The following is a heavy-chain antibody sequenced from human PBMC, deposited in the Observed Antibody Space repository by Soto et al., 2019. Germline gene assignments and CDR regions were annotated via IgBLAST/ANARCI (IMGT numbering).Heavy chain of an antibody. CDR3: ASGRAAAAKGIRYYYAMDV. J-gene: IGHJ6*02. CDR2: IYPGDSDT. V-gene: IGHV5-51*01. Sequence: PGESLKISCKGSGYSFTSYWIGWVRQMPGKGLEWMGIIYPGDSDTRYSPSFQGQVTISADKSISTAYLQWSSLKASDTAMYYCASGRAAAAKGIRYYYAMDVWGQGTTVTVSS. CDR1: GYSFTSYW. D-gene: IGHD6-13*01.